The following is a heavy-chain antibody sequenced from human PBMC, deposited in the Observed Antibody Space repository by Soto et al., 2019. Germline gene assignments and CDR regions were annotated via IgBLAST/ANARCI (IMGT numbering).Heavy chain of an antibody. CDR1: GFIFSSYN. CDR2: ISSGSSYI. CDR3: ARVRHFDL. J-gene: IGHJ2*01. Sequence: GGSLRLSCAASGFIFSSYNMNWVRQAPGKGLEWVSSISSGSSYIYYADSVKGRFTISRDNARNSLYLQLNSLRAEDTAVYYCARVRHFDLCGRGTLVTVSS. V-gene: IGHV3-21*01.